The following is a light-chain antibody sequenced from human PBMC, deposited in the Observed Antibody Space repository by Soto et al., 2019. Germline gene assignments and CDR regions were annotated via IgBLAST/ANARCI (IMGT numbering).Light chain of an antibody. V-gene: IGLV4-69*01. J-gene: IGLJ2*01. CDR2: LNNDGSH. Sequence: QAVVTQSPSASASLGASVKLTCTLSSGHSSNAIAWHQKQPGKGPRYLMDLNNDGSHTKGDGIPDRFSGSSSGADRYLIISSLQSEDEADYYCQTWGTGFQFFGGGTKLTVL. CDR1: SGHSSNA. CDR3: QTWGTGFQF.